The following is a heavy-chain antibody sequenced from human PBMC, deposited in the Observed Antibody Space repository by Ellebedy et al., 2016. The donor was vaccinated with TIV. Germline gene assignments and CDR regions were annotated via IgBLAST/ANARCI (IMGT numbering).Heavy chain of an antibody. CDR2: TYYRSKWNN. Sequence: SQTLSLTCVISGDSVSTAIGWNWISQSPSRGLEWLGRTYYRSKWNNDYSVSLKSQITINPDTSKNLFSLQLNSVTPEDTAVYYCARGWFGSGMGVWGQGTTVTVSS. CDR3: ARGWFGSGMGV. V-gene: IGHV6-1*01. D-gene: IGHD3-10*01. CDR1: GDSVSTAIG. J-gene: IGHJ6*02.